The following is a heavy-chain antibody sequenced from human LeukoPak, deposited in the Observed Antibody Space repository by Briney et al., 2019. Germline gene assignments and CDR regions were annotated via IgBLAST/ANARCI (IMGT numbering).Heavy chain of an antibody. CDR1: GFTFSKYA. CDR3: AKIPDYGDYHFDY. CDR2: ISSSTLKI. V-gene: IGHV3-23*01. J-gene: IGHJ4*02. Sequence: GGSLRLSCAASGFTFSKYAMAWVRQAPGKGLEWVSAISSSTLKIYYADSVKGRFTISRDNSKNTLYLQMNSLRAEDTAVYYCAKIPDYGDYHFDYWGQGTLVTVSS. D-gene: IGHD4-17*01.